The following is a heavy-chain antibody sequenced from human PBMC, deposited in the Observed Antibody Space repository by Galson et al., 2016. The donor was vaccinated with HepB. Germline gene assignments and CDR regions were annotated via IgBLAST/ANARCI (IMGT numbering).Heavy chain of an antibody. J-gene: IGHJ6*02. CDR3: VRAVPNWNYGMDV. D-gene: IGHD1-1*01. CDR1: GDSVSSNSTA. CDR2: IFYRSQWHN. Sequence: CAISGDSVSSNSTAWMRIRQSPSRGLEWLGRIFYRSQWHNNYAESVKSRITITPDTSKNQFSLQLNSVTPEDTAVFYCVRAVPNWNYGMDVWGQGTTVTVSS. V-gene: IGHV6-1*01.